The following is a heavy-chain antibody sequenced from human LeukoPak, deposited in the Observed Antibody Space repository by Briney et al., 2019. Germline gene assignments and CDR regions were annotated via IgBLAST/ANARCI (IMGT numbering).Heavy chain of an antibody. CDR2: ISTGGDI. J-gene: IGHJ5*02. V-gene: IGHV4-4*08. Sequence: SETLSLTCAVSAGSICNSYCSWARQPPGKGLEFIGYISTGGDINYSPSLRSRATMSINPSNNQLSLTLTSVTTADTAVYFCVRGPGRGYDLEPWGQGSPVTVSS. CDR3: VRGPGRGYDLEP. D-gene: IGHD3-22*01. CDR1: AGSICNSY.